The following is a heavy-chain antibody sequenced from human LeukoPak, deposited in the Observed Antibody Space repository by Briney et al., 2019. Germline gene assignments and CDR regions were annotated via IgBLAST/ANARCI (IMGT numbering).Heavy chain of an antibody. CDR3: TRLLSSSWYHWFDP. V-gene: IGHV3-53*01. D-gene: IGHD6-13*01. CDR1: GFTVSSKY. Sequence: GGSLRLSCATSGFTVSSKYMSWVRQAPGKGLEWVSVIYSGGSTYYADSVRGRFTISRDDSKNTAYLQMNSLKTEDTAVYYCTRLLSSSWYHWFDPWGQGTLVTVSS. CDR2: IYSGGST. J-gene: IGHJ5*02.